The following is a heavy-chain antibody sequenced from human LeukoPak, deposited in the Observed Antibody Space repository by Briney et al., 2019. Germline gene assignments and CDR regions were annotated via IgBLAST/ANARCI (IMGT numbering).Heavy chain of an antibody. D-gene: IGHD6-19*01. CDR1: GGTFSGYY. V-gene: IGHV4-34*01. CDR2: INHSGST. J-gene: IGHJ4*02. CDR3: ARAAYSSDSFDY. Sequence: PSETLSLTCAVYGGTFSGYYWSWIRQAPGKGLEWIGEINHSGSTNYNPSLKSRVTISVDTSKNQFSLKLSSVTAADTAVYYCARAAYSSDSFDYWGQGTLVTVSS.